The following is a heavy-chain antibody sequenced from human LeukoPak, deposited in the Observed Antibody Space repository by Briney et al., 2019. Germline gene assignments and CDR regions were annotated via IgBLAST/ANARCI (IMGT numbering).Heavy chain of an antibody. CDR1: GGSFSAYH. Sequence: SETLSLTCAVYGGSFSAYHWSWIRQPPGKGLEWIGEINHSGSTNYNPSLKSRVTISVDTSKNQFSLKLSSVTAADTAVYYCARGYWKWFGELLDWGQGTLVTVSS. CDR2: INHSGST. CDR3: ARGYWKWFGELLD. D-gene: IGHD3-10*01. V-gene: IGHV4-34*01. J-gene: IGHJ4*02.